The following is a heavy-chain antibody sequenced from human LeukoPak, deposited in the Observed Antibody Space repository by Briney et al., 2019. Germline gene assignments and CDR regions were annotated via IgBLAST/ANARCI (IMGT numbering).Heavy chain of an antibody. Sequence: ASVKVSCKASGYTFTGYYMHWVRQAPGQGLEWMGWINPNSGGTNYAQKFRGRVTMTRDTSISTAYMELSRLRPDDTAVYYCARRLPEEELTHFDYWGQGTLVTVSS. CDR1: GYTFTGYY. J-gene: IGHJ4*02. CDR2: INPNSGGT. CDR3: ARRLPEEELTHFDY. V-gene: IGHV1-2*02. D-gene: IGHD1-26*01.